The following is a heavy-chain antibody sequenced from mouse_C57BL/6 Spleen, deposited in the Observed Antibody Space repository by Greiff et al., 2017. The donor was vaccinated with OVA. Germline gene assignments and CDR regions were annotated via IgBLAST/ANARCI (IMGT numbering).Heavy chain of an antibody. CDR3: ARLNDGYYVGFDY. Sequence: VQLQQSGPELVKPGASVKISCKASGYAFSSSWMNWVKQRPGKGLEWIGRIYPGDGDTNYNGKFKGKATLTADKSSSTAYMQLSSLTSEDSAVYFCARLNDGYYVGFDYWGQGTTLTVSS. D-gene: IGHD2-3*01. CDR1: GYAFSSSW. J-gene: IGHJ2*01. CDR2: IYPGDGDT. V-gene: IGHV1-82*01.